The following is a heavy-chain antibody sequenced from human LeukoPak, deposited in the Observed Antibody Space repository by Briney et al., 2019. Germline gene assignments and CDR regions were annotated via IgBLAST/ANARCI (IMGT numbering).Heavy chain of an antibody. D-gene: IGHD3-22*01. CDR3: ATAKRSYYDSNGYYYDY. Sequence: ASVKVSCKASGYTFTGYYMHWVRQAPGQGIEWMGWINPNSGGTNYAQKFQGRVTMTRDTSTSTAYMELSRLRSEDTAVYYCATAKRSYYDSNGYYYDYWGQGTLVTVSS. J-gene: IGHJ4*02. V-gene: IGHV1-2*02. CDR1: GYTFTGYY. CDR2: INPNSGGT.